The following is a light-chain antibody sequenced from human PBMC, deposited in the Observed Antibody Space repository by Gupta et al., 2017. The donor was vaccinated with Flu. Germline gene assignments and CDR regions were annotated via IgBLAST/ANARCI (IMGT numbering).Light chain of an antibody. CDR1: QSVSSN. J-gene: IGKJ4*01. Sequence: SPATLSVSPGERATRSCRDSQSVSSNLEWYQQKPGQAPRLLIYDASYRANGIPDRFSGSGSGTEFTLTSSSRQYEDFALYCGQQDDDWNSFGGGTTVVIK. V-gene: IGKV3-15*01. CDR2: DAS. CDR3: QQDDDWNS.